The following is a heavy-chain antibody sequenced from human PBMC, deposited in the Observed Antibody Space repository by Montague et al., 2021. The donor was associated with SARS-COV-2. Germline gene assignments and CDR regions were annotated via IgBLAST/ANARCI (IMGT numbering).Heavy chain of an antibody. CDR2: INHSGST. CDR3: ARVHPLWFGELLLDDYYYYGMDV. CDR1: GGSFSGYS. Sequence: SETLSLTCAVYGGSFSGYSWSWIRQPPGKGLEWIGEINHSGSTNSNPSLKSRVAISVAKSKNQFSLKLSSVTAADTAVYYCARVHPLWFGELLLDDYYYYGMDVWGQGTMVTVSS. J-gene: IGHJ6*02. V-gene: IGHV4-34*01. D-gene: IGHD3-10*01.